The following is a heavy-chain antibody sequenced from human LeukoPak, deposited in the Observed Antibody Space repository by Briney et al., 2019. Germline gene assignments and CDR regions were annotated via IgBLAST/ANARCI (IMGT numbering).Heavy chain of an antibody. CDR3: ATPGVRDYYYYLDV. Sequence: GGSLRLSCAASGFTLSAYSINWVRQAPGKGLEWIAYMSSSMNTIYYADAVKGRFTVTRDNANNSVHLQMSSLRAEGTAVYYCATPGVRDYYYYLDVWGTGTTVTVSS. V-gene: IGHV3-48*04. J-gene: IGHJ6*03. D-gene: IGHD2-21*01. CDR1: GFTLSAYS. CDR2: MSSSMNTI.